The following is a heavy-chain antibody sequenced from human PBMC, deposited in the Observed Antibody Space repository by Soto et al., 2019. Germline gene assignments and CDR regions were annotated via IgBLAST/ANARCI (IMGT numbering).Heavy chain of an antibody. CDR1: GGSLFRGGYY. CDR3: ASGPYYYDNSGYFEP. J-gene: IGHJ5*02. V-gene: IGHV4-31*03. Sequence: TLSLRCTVSGGSLFRGGYYWSWIRQHRGKGLEWIGYISYTGSTDYKPSLKTRVSLSVDTSKNHFSLRLSSVTAPHTAVSFCASGPYYYDNSGYFEPWGQGTLGTVSS. CDR2: ISYTGST. D-gene: IGHD3-22*01.